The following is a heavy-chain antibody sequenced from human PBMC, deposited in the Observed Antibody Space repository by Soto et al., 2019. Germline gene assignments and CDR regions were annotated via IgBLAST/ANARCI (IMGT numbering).Heavy chain of an antibody. CDR2: IYHSGST. V-gene: IGHV4-4*02. CDR3: ARDRGGCSSTSCPDYYYYYMDV. D-gene: IGHD2-2*01. Sequence: QLQLQESGPGLVKPSGTLSLTCAVSSGSISSSNWWSWVRQPPGKGLEWIGEIYHSGSTNYNPSLKSRVTISVDKSKNQFSLKLSSVTAADTAVYYCARDRGGCSSTSCPDYYYYYMDVWGKGTTVTVSS. CDR1: SGSISSSNW. J-gene: IGHJ6*03.